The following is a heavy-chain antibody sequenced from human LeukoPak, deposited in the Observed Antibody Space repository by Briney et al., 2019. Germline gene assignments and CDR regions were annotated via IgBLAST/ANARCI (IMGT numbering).Heavy chain of an antibody. Sequence: PGGSLRLSCAASGFPFSSYVMSWVRQAPGKGLECVSYINHNGETIYYPDFVKGRFTISRDNAKNSLYLQMNSLRDEDTAVYYCARDNDWAFDYWGQGTLVTVSS. D-gene: IGHD3-9*01. V-gene: IGHV3-48*02. CDR3: ARDNDWAFDY. CDR2: INHNGETI. CDR1: GFPFSSYV. J-gene: IGHJ4*02.